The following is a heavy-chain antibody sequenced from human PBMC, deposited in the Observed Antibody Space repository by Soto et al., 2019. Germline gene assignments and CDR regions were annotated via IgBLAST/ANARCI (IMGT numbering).Heavy chain of an antibody. D-gene: IGHD2-15*01. Sequence: PGGSLRLSCAASGFTFSSYWMHWVRQAPGKGLVWVSRINSDGSSTSYADSVKGRFTISRDNAKNTLYLQMNSLRAEDTAVYYCVRTSVVVAAATREDYWGKGTLVTVSS. V-gene: IGHV3-74*01. CDR1: GFTFSSYW. CDR2: INSDGSST. CDR3: VRTSVVVAAATREDY. J-gene: IGHJ4*02.